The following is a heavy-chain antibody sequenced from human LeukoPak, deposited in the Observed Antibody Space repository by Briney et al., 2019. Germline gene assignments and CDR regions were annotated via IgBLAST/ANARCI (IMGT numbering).Heavy chain of an antibody. CDR2: ISSSGSMI. J-gene: IGHJ6*04. CDR1: GFTFSSFE. V-gene: IGHV3-48*03. D-gene: IGHD3-10*02. CDR3: AELGITMIGGV. Sequence: GGSLRLSCAASGFTFSSFEMNWVRQAPGKGLEWVSYISSSGSMIHYADSVKGRFTISRDNAKNSLYLQMNSLRAEDTAVYYCAELGITMIGGVWGKGTTVTISS.